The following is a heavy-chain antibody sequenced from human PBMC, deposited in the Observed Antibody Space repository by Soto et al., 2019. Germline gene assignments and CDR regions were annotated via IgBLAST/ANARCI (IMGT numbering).Heavy chain of an antibody. D-gene: IGHD4-4*01. Sequence: LRLSCAASGFTFSSHAMNWVRQAPGKGLEWVALIWNAGNNKYYADAGSVKGRFTISRDNSRNTLYLEINNARADDTAVYYCVRGPDYSNFGYFDSWGQGILVTVSS. CDR2: IWNAGNNK. J-gene: IGHJ4*02. CDR3: VRGPDYSNFGYFDS. CDR1: GFTFSSHA. V-gene: IGHV3-33*01.